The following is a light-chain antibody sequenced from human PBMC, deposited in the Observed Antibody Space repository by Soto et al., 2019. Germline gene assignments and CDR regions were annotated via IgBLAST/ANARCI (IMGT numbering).Light chain of an antibody. Sequence: QSVLTQPASVSGSPGQSITISCTGTSSDVGGYNYVSWYQQHPGKAPKLMIYEVSNRPSGVSNRFSGSKSGNTASLTISGLKAEDEAYYNGSIYTSSSTYVFEPGTRLAVL. CDR3: SIYTSSSTYV. V-gene: IGLV2-14*01. CDR1: SSDVGGYNY. CDR2: EVS. J-gene: IGLJ1*01.